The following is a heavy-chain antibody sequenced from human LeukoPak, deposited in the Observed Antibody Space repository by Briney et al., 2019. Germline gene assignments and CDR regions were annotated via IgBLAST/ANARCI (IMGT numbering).Heavy chain of an antibody. J-gene: IGHJ4*02. Sequence: GGSLRLSCAASGFTFSDYYMSWIRQAPGKGLEWVSSISSSSSYIYYADSVKGRFTISRDNAKNSLYLQMNSLRAEDTAVYYCARALRRYYDSSGYGYWGQGTLVTVSS. CDR1: GFTFSDYY. CDR3: ARALRRYYDSSGYGY. V-gene: IGHV3-11*06. D-gene: IGHD3-22*01. CDR2: ISSSSSYI.